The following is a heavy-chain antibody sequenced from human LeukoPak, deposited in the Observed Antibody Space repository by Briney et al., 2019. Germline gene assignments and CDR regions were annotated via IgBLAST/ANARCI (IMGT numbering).Heavy chain of an antibody. D-gene: IGHD1-14*01. V-gene: IGHV4-59*01. CDR3: AREVYMGYFDY. Sequence: SETLSLTCTVSGGSISSYYWSWIRQPPGKGLEWIGYIYYSGSTNYNPSLKSRVTISVDASKNQFSLKLSSVTAADTAVYYCAREVYMGYFDYWGQGTLVTVSS. J-gene: IGHJ4*02. CDR1: GGSISSYY. CDR2: IYYSGST.